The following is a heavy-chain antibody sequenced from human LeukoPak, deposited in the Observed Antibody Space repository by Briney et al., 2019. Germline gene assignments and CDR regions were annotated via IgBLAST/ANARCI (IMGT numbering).Heavy chain of an antibody. J-gene: IGHJ5*02. CDR1: GGSFSGYY. V-gene: IGHV4-34*01. CDR3: ASTNFFRVWGSYRYDWFDP. CDR2: INHSGST. Sequence: SETLSLTCAVYGGSFSGYYWSWIRQPPGKGLEWVGEINHSGSTNYNPSLKSRVTISVDTSKNQFSLKLSPVTAADTAVYYCASTNFFRVWGSYRYDWFDPWGQGTLVTVSS. D-gene: IGHD3-16*02.